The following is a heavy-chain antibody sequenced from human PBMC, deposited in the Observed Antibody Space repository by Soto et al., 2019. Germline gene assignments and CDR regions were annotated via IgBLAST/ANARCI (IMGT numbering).Heavy chain of an antibody. D-gene: IGHD3-3*01. CDR3: ARAEVLTIFGVVVSGPDDAFDI. CDR2: ISYDGSNK. J-gene: IGHJ3*02. V-gene: IGHV3-30-3*01. Sequence: QVQLVESGGGVVQPGRSLRLSCAASGFTFSSYAMHWVRQAPGKGLEWVAVISYDGSNKYYADSVKGRFTISRDNSKNTLYLQMNSLRAEDTAVYYCARAEVLTIFGVVVSGPDDAFDIWGQGTMVTVSS. CDR1: GFTFSSYA.